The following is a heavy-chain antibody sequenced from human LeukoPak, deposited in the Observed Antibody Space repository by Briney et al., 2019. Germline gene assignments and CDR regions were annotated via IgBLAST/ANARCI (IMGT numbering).Heavy chain of an antibody. CDR1: GLTFSTYA. V-gene: IGHV3-30-3*01. J-gene: IGHJ4*02. Sequence: GGSLRLSCSASGLTFSTYAMHWVRQAPGKGLEWVAFISYDASNKYYADSVKGRFTISRDNSKNTLYLQMNSLRAEDTAMYYCARGGLYIDYWGQGTLVTVSS. CDR3: ARGGLYIDY. D-gene: IGHD3-10*01. CDR2: ISYDASNK.